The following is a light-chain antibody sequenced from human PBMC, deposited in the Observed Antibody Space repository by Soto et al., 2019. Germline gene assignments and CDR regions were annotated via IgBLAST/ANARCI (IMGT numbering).Light chain of an antibody. Sequence: DIQLTQSPSFLSASVGDTVTISCRASQGMNTYVAWYQQKPGKAPKLLIYGASNLHTGVPSRFSGSESGAEFTLTISSLEPEDFATYYCQQFNSYLITFGQGTRLEIK. CDR3: QQFNSYLIT. CDR1: QGMNTY. V-gene: IGKV1-9*01. CDR2: GAS. J-gene: IGKJ5*01.